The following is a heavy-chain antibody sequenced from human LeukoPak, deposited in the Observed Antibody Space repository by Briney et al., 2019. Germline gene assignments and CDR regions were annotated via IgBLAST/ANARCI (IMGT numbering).Heavy chain of an antibody. CDR3: AREKGTVFDY. CDR2: VSSSGSII. D-gene: IGHD4-17*01. J-gene: IGHJ4*02. CDR1: GFTFSDYY. Sequence: GGSLRLSCAAPGFTFSDYYMSWIRQAPGKGLEWVSYVSSSGSIISYADSVKGRFTISRDNAKNSLYLQMNSLRAEDTAVYYCAREKGTVFDYWGQGALVTISS. V-gene: IGHV3-11*04.